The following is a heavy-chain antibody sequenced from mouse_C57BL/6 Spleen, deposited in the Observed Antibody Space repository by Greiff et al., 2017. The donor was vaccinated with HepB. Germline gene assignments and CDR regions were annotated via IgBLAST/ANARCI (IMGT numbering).Heavy chain of an antibody. V-gene: IGHV1-82*01. J-gene: IGHJ3*01. D-gene: IGHD1-1*02. CDR3: ARTMAYDYGGFAY. Sequence: QVQLQQSGPELVKPGASVKISCKASGYAFSSSWMNWVKQRPGKGLEWIGRIYPGDGDTNYNGKFKGKATLTADKSSSTAYMQLSSLTSEDSAVYFCARTMAYDYGGFAYWGQGTLVTVSA. CDR1: GYAFSSSW. CDR2: IYPGDGDT.